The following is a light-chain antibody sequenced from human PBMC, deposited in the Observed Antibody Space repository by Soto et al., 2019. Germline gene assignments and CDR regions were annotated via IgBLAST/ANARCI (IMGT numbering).Light chain of an antibody. CDR1: QSVSSSY. CDR2: GAS. CDR3: QQPFT. J-gene: IGKJ3*01. V-gene: IGKV3D-7*01. Sequence: EIVMTQSPATLSLSPGERATLSCRASQSVSSSYLSWYQQKPGQAPRLLIYGASTRATGIPARFSGSGSGTDFTLTISSLQPEDFAVYYCQQPFTFGPGTKVDIK.